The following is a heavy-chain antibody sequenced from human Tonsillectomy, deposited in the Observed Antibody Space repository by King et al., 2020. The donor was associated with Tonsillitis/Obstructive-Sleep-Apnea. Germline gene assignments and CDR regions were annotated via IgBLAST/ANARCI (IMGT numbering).Heavy chain of an antibody. CDR1: GGSISSSSYY. D-gene: IGHD3-3*01. CDR3: ARHFGLLRFLEWLFTPPDY. V-gene: IGHV4-39*01. CDR2: IYYSGST. J-gene: IGHJ4*02. Sequence: LQLQESGPGLVKPSETLSLTCTVSGGSISSSSYYWGWIRQPPGQGLEWIGSIYYSGSTYYNPSLKSRVTISVDTSKNQFSLKLSSVTAADTAVYYCARHFGLLRFLEWLFTPPDYWGQGTLVTVSS.